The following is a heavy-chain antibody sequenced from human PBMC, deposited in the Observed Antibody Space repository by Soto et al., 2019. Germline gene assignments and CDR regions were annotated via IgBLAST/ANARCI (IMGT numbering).Heavy chain of an antibody. CDR1: GGSISSGGYS. V-gene: IGHV4-30-2*01. CDR2: IYHSGST. CDR3: ARAAAISWFDP. D-gene: IGHD2-2*01. Sequence: SETLSLTCAVSGGSISSGGYSWSWIRQPPGKGLEWIGYIYHSGSTYYNPSLKSRVTISVDRSKNQFSLKLSSVTAADTAVYYCARAAAISWFDPWGQGTLVTV. J-gene: IGHJ5*02.